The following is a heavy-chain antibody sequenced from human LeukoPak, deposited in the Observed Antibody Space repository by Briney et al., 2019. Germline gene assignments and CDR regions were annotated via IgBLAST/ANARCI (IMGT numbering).Heavy chain of an antibody. CDR1: GGTFSSYA. CDR2: IIPIFGTA. J-gene: IGHJ4*02. Sequence: ASVKISCKASGGTFSSYAISWVRQAPGQGLEWMGGIIPIFGTANYAQKFQGRVTITADKSTSTAYMELSSLRSEDTAVYYCARQTYYYDSSGYYAFDYWGQGTLVTVSS. D-gene: IGHD3-22*01. V-gene: IGHV1-69*06. CDR3: ARQTYYYDSSGYYAFDY.